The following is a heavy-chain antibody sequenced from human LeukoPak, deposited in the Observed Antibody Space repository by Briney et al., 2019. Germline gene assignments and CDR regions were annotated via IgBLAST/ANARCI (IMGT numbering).Heavy chain of an antibody. CDR1: RFTFSNYG. Sequence: GGSLRLSCAASRFTFSNYGMHWVRQAPGKGLEWVAVIWYDGSNKYYADSVKGRFTISRDTSKNTLYLQMNCLRAEDTAVYYCARDPGRGYTYGYGFDYWGQGTLVTVSS. CDR3: ARDPGRGYTYGYGFDY. D-gene: IGHD5-18*01. CDR2: IWYDGSNK. J-gene: IGHJ4*02. V-gene: IGHV3-33*01.